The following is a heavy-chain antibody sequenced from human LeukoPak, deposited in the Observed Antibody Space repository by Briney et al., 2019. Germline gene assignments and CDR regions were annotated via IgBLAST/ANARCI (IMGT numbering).Heavy chain of an antibody. D-gene: IGHD6-13*01. V-gene: IGHV3-15*01. CDR3: TTDYLYSSSWYSDY. CDR1: GFTFSNAW. Sequence: GGSLRLSCAASGFTFSNAWMSWVRQAPGKGLEWVGRIKSKTDGGTTDYAAPVKGRFTISRDDSKNTLYLQMNSLKTEDTAVYYCTTDYLYSSSWYSDYWGQGTLVTVSS. J-gene: IGHJ4*02. CDR2: IKSKTDGGTT.